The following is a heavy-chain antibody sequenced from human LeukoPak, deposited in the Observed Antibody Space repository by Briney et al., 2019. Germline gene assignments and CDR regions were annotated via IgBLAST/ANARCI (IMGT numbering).Heavy chain of an antibody. D-gene: IGHD1-26*01. Sequence: PSETLSLTCTVSGGSMSSFYWSWIRQPPGKGLEWIGYIYYSGSTNYNPSLKSRVTISVDTSKNQFSLNLSFVTAADTAVYYCARDPSGSYFDHWGQGALVTVSS. J-gene: IGHJ4*02. V-gene: IGHV4-59*01. CDR1: GGSMSSFY. CDR3: ARDPSGSYFDH. CDR2: IYYSGST.